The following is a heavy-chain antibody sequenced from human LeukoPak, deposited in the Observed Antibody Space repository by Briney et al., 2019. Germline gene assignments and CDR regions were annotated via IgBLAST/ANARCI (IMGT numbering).Heavy chain of an antibody. CDR1: GFIFSSYS. Sequence: PGGSLRLSCAASGFIFSSYSMSWVRQAPGKGLEWVANIKQDGSEKYYVDSVKGRFTISRDNAKNSLYLQMNSLRAEDTAVYYCAKIAAAGMRFWDYWGQGTLVTVSS. D-gene: IGHD6-13*01. V-gene: IGHV3-7*01. CDR3: AKIAAAGMRFWDY. J-gene: IGHJ4*02. CDR2: IKQDGSEK.